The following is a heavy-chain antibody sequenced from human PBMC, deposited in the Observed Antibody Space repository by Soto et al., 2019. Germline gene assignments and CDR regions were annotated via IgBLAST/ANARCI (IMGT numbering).Heavy chain of an antibody. CDR3: VRVPEHGSGSR. J-gene: IGHJ4*02. CDR2: IYYGGST. D-gene: IGHD3-10*01. CDR1: GGSISTTDYY. Sequence: QVQLQESGPGLVRPSQTLSLTCTVSGGSISTTDYYWRWIRQPPGKGLEWIGYIYYGGSTFYSPSLKSRITISMDTSKNQFSLKLTSVTAADTAIYFCVRVPEHGSGSRWGQGTLVTVSS. V-gene: IGHV4-30-4*01.